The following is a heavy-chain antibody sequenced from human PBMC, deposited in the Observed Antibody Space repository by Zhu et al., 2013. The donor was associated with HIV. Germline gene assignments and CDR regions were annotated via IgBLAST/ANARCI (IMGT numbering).Heavy chain of an antibody. Sequence: QVQLQESGPGLVKPSETLSLTCTVSGGSISNYYWSWIRQPPGEGLEWIGYIYYNGSTNYNPALKSRVTISVDTSKNQFSLKLSSVTAADTAVYYCSNIIRGVQGYYMNVWGKGTTVTVSS. D-gene: IGHD3-10*01. CDR3: SNIIRGVQGYYMNV. J-gene: IGHJ6*03. CDR1: GGSISNYY. CDR2: IYYNGST. V-gene: IGHV4-59*01.